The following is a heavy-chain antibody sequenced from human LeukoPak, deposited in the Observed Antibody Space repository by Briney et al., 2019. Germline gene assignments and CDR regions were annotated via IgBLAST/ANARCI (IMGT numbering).Heavy chain of an antibody. J-gene: IGHJ4*02. V-gene: IGHV3-30*03. CDR2: ISHDESQT. D-gene: IGHD4-17*01. CDR1: GFIFSDHG. CDR3: ARDDSPVTTWLDY. Sequence: PGMSLRHSCAASGFIFSDHGMHWVRQAPGKGLEWVAVISHDESQTKYGDSVRGRFTISRDNSKNTLYLQINSLRAEDTAVYYCARDDSPVTTWLDYWGQGTLVTVSS.